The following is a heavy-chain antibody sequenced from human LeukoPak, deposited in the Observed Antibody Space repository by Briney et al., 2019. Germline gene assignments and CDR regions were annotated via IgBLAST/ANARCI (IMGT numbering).Heavy chain of an antibody. D-gene: IGHD1-1*01. CDR2: IYHTGST. CDR1: GGSISSSNW. CDR3: ARMPTGKIFDY. Sequence: SGTLSLTCAVSGGSISSSNWWSWVRQPPGKGLEWIGEIYHTGSTNYNPSLKSRVIISVDKSKNQFSLKLSSVTAADTAVYYCARMPTGKIFDYWGQGTLVTVSS. J-gene: IGHJ4*02. V-gene: IGHV4-4*02.